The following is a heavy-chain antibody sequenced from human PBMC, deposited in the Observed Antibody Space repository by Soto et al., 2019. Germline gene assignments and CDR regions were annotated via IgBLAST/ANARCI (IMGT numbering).Heavy chain of an antibody. Sequence: QVQLVPSGAEVKKPGASVKVSCKASGFTFTSYFIHWVRQAPGQGLEWMGIINPSGGSASYAQKFQGRVTMTRDTSTNTVDMEVSSLRSDDTAVDYCAGSYQWKHTSDYWCEGTLVTVSS. J-gene: IGHJ4*02. D-gene: IGHD3-16*02. CDR3: AGSYQWKHTSDY. CDR1: GFTFTSYF. V-gene: IGHV1-46*01. CDR2: INPSGGSA.